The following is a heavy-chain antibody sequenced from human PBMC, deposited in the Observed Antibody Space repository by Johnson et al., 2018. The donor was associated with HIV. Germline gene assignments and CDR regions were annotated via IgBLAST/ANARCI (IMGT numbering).Heavy chain of an antibody. CDR2: ISYDGSNK. D-gene: IGHD2-21*02. CDR1: GFTLSSYG. V-gene: IGHV3-30*03. Sequence: QVQLVESGGGVVQPGRSLRLSCAASGFTLSSYGMHWVRQAPGKGLEWVAVISYDGSNKYYAESVKGRVTISRDNSKNTLYLQMNSLRAEDTAMYYCARLRQEANCGADCHWAIWGQGTMVTVSS. CDR3: ARLRQEANCGADCHWAI. J-gene: IGHJ3*02.